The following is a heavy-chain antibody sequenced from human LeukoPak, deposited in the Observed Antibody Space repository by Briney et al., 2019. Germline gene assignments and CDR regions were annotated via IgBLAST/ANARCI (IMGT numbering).Heavy chain of an antibody. CDR1: GFTFSSYA. Sequence: GGSLRLSCAASGFTFSSYAMSWVRQAPGKGLEWVSAISGSGGSTYYADSVKGRFTISRDNSKYTLYLQMNSLRAEDTAVYYCAKDYSYYDSSGYPDYWGQGTLVTVSS. CDR2: ISGSGGST. D-gene: IGHD3-22*01. CDR3: AKDYSYYDSSGYPDY. V-gene: IGHV3-23*01. J-gene: IGHJ4*02.